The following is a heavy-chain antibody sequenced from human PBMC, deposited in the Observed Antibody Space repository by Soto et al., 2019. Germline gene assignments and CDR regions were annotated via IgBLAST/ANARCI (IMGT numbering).Heavy chain of an antibody. J-gene: IGHJ4*02. V-gene: IGHV3-7*01. CDR2: IKQDGSEK. CDR3: ARDMGVFWSGYPEGGFDY. Sequence: EWVANIKQDGSEKYYADSAKGRFIISRDNAKTSLYLQTNSLRAEDTAVYYCARDMGVFWSGYPEGGFDYWGQGTPVTVS. D-gene: IGHD3-3*01.